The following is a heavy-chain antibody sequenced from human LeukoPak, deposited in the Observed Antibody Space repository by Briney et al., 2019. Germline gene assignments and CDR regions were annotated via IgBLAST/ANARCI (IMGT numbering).Heavy chain of an antibody. CDR3: ARGTGYCSGGSCYADY. V-gene: IGHV1-8*01. CDR1: GYTFTSYG. J-gene: IGHJ4*02. Sequence: ASVKVCCKSSGYTFTSYGINWVRQATGQGLEWMGWMNPNSGNTGYAQKVQGRVTITRNTATRTAYMALSSLRSEDTAVYYCARGTGYCSGGSCYADYWGQGTLVTVSS. D-gene: IGHD2-15*01. CDR2: MNPNSGNT.